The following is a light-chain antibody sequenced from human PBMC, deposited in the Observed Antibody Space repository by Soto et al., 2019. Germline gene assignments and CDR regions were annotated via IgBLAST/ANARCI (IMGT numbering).Light chain of an antibody. J-gene: IGLJ2*01. V-gene: IGLV2-14*03. CDR2: DVS. Sequence: QSALTQPASVSGSPGQSITISCTGTSSDVGGYNYVSWYQQHPGKAPKLMIYDVSNRPSGVSNRFSGSKSGNTASLTISGLQAEDEADYYCSSYPSTSTVVFGGGPSSPS. CDR3: SSYPSTSTVV. CDR1: SSDVGGYNY.